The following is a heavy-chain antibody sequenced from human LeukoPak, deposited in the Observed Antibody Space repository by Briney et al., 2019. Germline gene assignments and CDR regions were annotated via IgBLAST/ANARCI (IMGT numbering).Heavy chain of an antibody. CDR3: AKGARGDTVTSIVGLNWFDP. J-gene: IGHJ5*02. CDR1: GITFRSCG. CDR2: ISYDGSHK. Sequence: PGGSLILSCAASGITFRSCGMHWVRQAPGKGLEWVAVISYDGSHKYYADSVKGRFSISRDNSKNTLYLQMNSLRADDTAVYYCAKGARGDTVTSIVGLNWFDPWGQGTLVTVSS. D-gene: IGHD4-17*01. V-gene: IGHV3-30*18.